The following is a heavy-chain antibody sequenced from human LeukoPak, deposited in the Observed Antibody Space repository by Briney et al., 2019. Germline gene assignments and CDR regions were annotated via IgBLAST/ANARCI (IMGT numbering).Heavy chain of an antibody. CDR2: IIPIFGTA. D-gene: IGHD6-6*01. Sequence: ASVKVSCKASGGTFSSYAISWVRQAPGQGLEWMGGIIPIFGTANYAQKFQGRVTITADKSTSTAYMELSSLRSEDTAVYYCASGDISSSSWLPYYYYMDVWGKGTTVTVSS. V-gene: IGHV1-69*06. J-gene: IGHJ6*03. CDR3: ASGDISSSSWLPYYYYMDV. CDR1: GGTFSSYA.